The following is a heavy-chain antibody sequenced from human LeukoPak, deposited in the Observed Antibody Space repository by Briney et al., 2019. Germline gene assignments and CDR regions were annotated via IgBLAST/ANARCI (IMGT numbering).Heavy chain of an antibody. CDR3: ARDLTAEDY. CDR1: LYTFTGYY. Sequence: ASVTVSFPSSLYTFTGYYMHWVRQVPGQGLEWMGWINPNSGGTNSAQNFQGRVTMTRDTSISTAYMELSRLRSDDTAVYYCARDLTAEDYWGRGTLVTVSS. J-gene: IGHJ4*02. CDR2: INPNSGGT. V-gene: IGHV1-2*02.